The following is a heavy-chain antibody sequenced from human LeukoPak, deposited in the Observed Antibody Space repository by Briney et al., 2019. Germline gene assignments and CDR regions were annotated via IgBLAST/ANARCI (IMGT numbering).Heavy chain of an antibody. CDR2: INQDGSEK. V-gene: IGHV3-7*01. D-gene: IGHD3-9*01. CDR3: AKDLRYFDWSGYDY. Sequence: PGGSLRLSCAASGFTFSSYWMSWVRQAPGKGLEWVANINQDGSEKYYVDSVKGRFTISRDNAKNSLSLQMNSLRPEDTALYYCAKDLRYFDWSGYDYWGQGTLVTVSS. CDR1: GFTFSSYW. J-gene: IGHJ4*02.